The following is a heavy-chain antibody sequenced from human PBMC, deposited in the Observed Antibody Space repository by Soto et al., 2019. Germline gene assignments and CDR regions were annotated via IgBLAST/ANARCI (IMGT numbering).Heavy chain of an antibody. J-gene: IGHJ6*02. CDR1: GSALSTYI. CDR2: MTGSSGNT. CDR3: AKPSATGKSDGMDV. V-gene: IGHV3-23*01. D-gene: IGHD7-27*01. Sequence: EVELLQSGGGLVQPGGSLRLSCAASGSALSTYIMTWVRQAPGKGLEWVSSMTGSSGNTYYADSVRGRFTTSRDNSRTTLYLQMDSLRADDTAVYYCAKPSATGKSDGMDVWGQGTTVAVSS.